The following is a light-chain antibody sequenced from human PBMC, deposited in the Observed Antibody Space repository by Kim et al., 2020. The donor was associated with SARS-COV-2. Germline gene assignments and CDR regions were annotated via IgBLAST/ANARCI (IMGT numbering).Light chain of an antibody. Sequence: GQRVTISCSGSSSNIGSNYEYWYQQFPGTAPKVRIYRNNRRPSGVPDRFSGSKSGTSASMAISGLRSEDEADYYCAAWDDSLSGYLFGTGTKVTVL. CDR2: RNN. CDR3: AAWDDSLSGYL. V-gene: IGLV1-47*01. J-gene: IGLJ1*01. CDR1: SSNIGSNY.